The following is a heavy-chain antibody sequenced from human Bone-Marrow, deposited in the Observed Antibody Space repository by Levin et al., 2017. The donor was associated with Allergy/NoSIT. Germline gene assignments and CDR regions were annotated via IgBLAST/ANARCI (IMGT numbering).Heavy chain of an antibody. CDR1: GFTFSNYD. Sequence: PGGSLRLSCAASGFTFSNYDMHWVRQAPGKGLEWVAVISYEGSNKYYADSVKGRFTISRDNSKNTLYLQMNSLRAEDTAVYYCAKDSRLFAVTTSETDFWGQGTLVTVSS. J-gene: IGHJ4*02. CDR2: ISYEGSNK. D-gene: IGHD4-17*01. CDR3: AKDSRLFAVTTSETDF. V-gene: IGHV3-30*18.